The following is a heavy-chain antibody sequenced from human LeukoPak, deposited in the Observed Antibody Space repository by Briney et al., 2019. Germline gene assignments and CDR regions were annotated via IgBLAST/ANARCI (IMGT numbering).Heavy chain of an antibody. Sequence: GGSLRLSCSASGFTFSTNSMHRVRQAPGKGLEFVSAITSNGGSTYYADSVKGRFTISRDNSKNTLYLQMSSLRAEDTAVYYCVTVGMTSIWSYLRFDPRGQGTLVSVSS. CDR1: GFTFSTNS. V-gene: IGHV3-64D*08. CDR2: ITSNGGST. J-gene: IGHJ5*02. D-gene: IGHD1-26*01. CDR3: VTVGMTSIWSYLRFDP.